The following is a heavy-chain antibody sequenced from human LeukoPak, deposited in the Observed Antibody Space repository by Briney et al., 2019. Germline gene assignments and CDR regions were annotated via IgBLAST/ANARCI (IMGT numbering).Heavy chain of an antibody. Sequence: GASVKVSCKASGYTFTGYYMHWVRQAPGQGLEWMGCINPNSDDTNYAQKFQGRVTMTRDTSISTAYMELSRRTSDDTAVYYCARSNVVGVTTPWYFDYRGQATLVTVSS. CDR3: ARSNVVGVTTPWYFDY. V-gene: IGHV1-2*02. D-gene: IGHD2-15*01. CDR1: GYTFTGYY. J-gene: IGHJ4*02. CDR2: INPNSDDT.